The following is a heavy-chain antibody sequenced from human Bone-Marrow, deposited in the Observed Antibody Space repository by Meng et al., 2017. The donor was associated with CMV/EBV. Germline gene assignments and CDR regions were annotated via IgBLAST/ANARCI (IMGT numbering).Heavy chain of an antibody. CDR3: ARAGDYVWGSGSGLDP. V-gene: IGHV1-46*01. J-gene: IGHJ5*02. D-gene: IGHD3-16*01. CDR2: INPDGGTT. Sequence: ASVKVSCKASGYTFITYYIHWVRQAPGQGLEWMGRINPDGGTTTYSQKFQGGVTLTSDTSTNTVYMELSRLRYEDTAVYYCARAGDYVWGSGSGLDPWGQGTLVTVSS. CDR1: GYTFITYY.